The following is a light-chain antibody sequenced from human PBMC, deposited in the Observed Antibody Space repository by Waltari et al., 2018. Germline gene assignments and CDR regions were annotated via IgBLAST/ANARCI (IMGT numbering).Light chain of an antibody. CDR2: EVS. CDR1: SSDVGVYNY. Sequence: QSALTPPASVSGSPGQSISISCTGTSSDVGVYNYVSWYQQHPGKAPKLMIYEVSNRPSGISNRFSGSKSDNTASLTISGLQAEDEADYYCSSYTSSSTWVFGGGTKLTVL. CDR3: SSYTSSSTWV. V-gene: IGLV2-14*01. J-gene: IGLJ3*02.